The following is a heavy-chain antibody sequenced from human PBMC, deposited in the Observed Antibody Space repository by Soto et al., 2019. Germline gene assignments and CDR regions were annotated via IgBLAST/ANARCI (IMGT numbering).Heavy chain of an antibody. D-gene: IGHD2-8*01. V-gene: IGHV5-51*01. Sequence: PGESLKISCKGSGYSFTSYWIGWVRQMPGKGLEWMGIIYPGDSDTRYSPSFQGQVTISADKSISTAYLQWSSLKASDTAMYYCARLGALGYCTNGVCSYSAYYGMDVWGQGTTVTVSS. CDR1: GYSFTSYW. J-gene: IGHJ6*02. CDR2: IYPGDSDT. CDR3: ARLGALGYCTNGVCSYSAYYGMDV.